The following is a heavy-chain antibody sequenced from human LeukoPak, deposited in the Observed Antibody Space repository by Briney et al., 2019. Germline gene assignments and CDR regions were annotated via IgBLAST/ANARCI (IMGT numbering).Heavy chain of an antibody. CDR2: IIPIFGRA. D-gene: IGHD3-3*01. V-gene: IGHV1-69*13. J-gene: IGHJ5*02. CDR3: ARRTDFWSGYYTRALAAAGNNWFDP. Sequence: ASVKVSCKASGGTFISYAISWVRQAPGKGREWMGGIIPIFGRANNAQKFQGRVTINADETTSTAYMDLSSLRSEDTAVYYCARRTDFWSGYYTRALAAAGNNWFDPWGQGTLVTVSS. CDR1: GGTFISYA.